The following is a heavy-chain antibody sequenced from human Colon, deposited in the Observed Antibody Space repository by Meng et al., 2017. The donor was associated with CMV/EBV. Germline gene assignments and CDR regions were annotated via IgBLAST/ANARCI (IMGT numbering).Heavy chain of an antibody. CDR1: GFTVNLNY. J-gene: IGHJ4*02. CDR3: ARGNLAMIAIPLDF. V-gene: IGHV3-66*02. Sequence: GESLKISCAASGFTVNLNYMTWVRQAPGKGLEWVSIIYSGGDTYYADSVQGRFTMSRDNSKNTVYLQMNSLRPEDTAVYYCARGNLAMIAIPLDFGGQGTLVTVSS. CDR2: IYSGGDT. D-gene: IGHD2-21*01.